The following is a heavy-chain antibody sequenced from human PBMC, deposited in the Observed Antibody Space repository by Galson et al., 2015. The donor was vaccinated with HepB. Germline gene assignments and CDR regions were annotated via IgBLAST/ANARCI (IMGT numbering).Heavy chain of an antibody. CDR3: ARGGLYYFSSGCYGQT. V-gene: IGHV3-53*04. Sequence: SLRLSCAASGFTVSSNYLSWVRQAPGKGLEWVSVIYSGGSTYYADSAKRRFAISRHNSKTPLYLQMNSLRAEDTAVYYCARGGLYYFSSGCYGQTWGQGTLVTVSS. CDR2: IYSGGST. J-gene: IGHJ5*02. D-gene: IGHD3-10*01. CDR1: GFTVSSNY.